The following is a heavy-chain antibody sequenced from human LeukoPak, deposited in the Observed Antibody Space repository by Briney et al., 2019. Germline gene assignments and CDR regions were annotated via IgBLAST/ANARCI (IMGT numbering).Heavy chain of an antibody. V-gene: IGHV3-7*01. Sequence: GGSLRLSCAASGFTFSSYWMSWVRQAPGKGLEWVANIKQDGSEKYYVDSVKGRFTISRDNAKNSLYLQMNSLRAEDTAVYYCAKDLAATAIPSLQYWGQGTLVTVSS. CDR1: GFTFSSYW. J-gene: IGHJ4*02. CDR2: IKQDGSEK. D-gene: IGHD2-2*02. CDR3: AKDLAATAIPSLQY.